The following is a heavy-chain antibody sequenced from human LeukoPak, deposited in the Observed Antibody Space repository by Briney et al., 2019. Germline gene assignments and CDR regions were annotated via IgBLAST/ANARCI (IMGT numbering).Heavy chain of an antibody. V-gene: IGHV4-59*12. J-gene: IGHJ5*02. CDR2: VYYRVNT. CDR3: ARELERGFDP. D-gene: IGHD1-1*01. CDR1: GVSISSYY. Sequence: SETLSLTCTVSGVSISSYYWSWIRQPPGKRLEWIGYVYYRVNTNYNPSLKSRVTISVDASKNQFSLKLSSVTAADTAVYYCARELERGFDPWGQGTLVTVSS.